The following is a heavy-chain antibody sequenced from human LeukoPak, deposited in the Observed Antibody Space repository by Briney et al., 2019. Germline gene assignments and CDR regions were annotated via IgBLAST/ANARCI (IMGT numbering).Heavy chain of an antibody. CDR2: IIPIFGTA. Sequence: SVKVSCKASGGTFSSYAISWVRQAPGQGLEWMGGIIPIFGTANYAQKFQGRVTIIADESTSTAYMELSSLRSEDTAVYYCARIHIDCSSTSCDTMYYFDYWGQGTLVTVSS. V-gene: IGHV1-69*01. CDR3: ARIHIDCSSTSCDTMYYFDY. CDR1: GGTFSSYA. J-gene: IGHJ4*02. D-gene: IGHD2-2*02.